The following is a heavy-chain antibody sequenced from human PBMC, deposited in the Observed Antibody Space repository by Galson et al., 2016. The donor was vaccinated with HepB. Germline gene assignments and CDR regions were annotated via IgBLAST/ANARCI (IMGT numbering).Heavy chain of an antibody. D-gene: IGHD5-24*01. J-gene: IGHJ2*01. CDR3: GRVLAVGDGYNPYWYCDL. CDR2: MYYSGTT. CDR1: GGSISSYY. Sequence: ETLSLTCTVSGGSISSYYWSWMRQPPGKGLEWIGYMYYSGTTYYNPSFKSRATISLGTSTNQFSLKLSSVTAADTAVYYCGRVLAVGDGYNPYWYCDLWGRGSLVTVSS. V-gene: IGHV4-59*08.